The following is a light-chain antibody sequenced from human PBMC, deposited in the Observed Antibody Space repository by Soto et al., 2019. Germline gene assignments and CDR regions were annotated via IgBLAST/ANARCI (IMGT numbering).Light chain of an antibody. V-gene: IGKV1-5*01. Sequence: DIPMTQSPFTLSASVGDRVTITCRASQNINMWLAWYQQKPGKAPKLLIYDASSLQSGVPSRFGGSGSGTDFTLTITSLLPDDCATHYCQHYSLYSPWTFGQGTKVDI. CDR3: QHYSLYSPWT. J-gene: IGKJ1*01. CDR1: QNINMW. CDR2: DAS.